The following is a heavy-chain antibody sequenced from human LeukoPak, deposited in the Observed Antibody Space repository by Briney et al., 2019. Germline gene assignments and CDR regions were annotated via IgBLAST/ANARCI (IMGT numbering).Heavy chain of an antibody. Sequence: QAGGSLRLSCAASGFTFSSYAMHWVRQAPGKGLEWVAVISYDGSNKYYADSVKGRFTISRDNSKNTLYLQMNSLRAEDTAVYYCARQPQGRIQVRGIISHDYGMDVWGQGTTVTVSS. CDR2: ISYDGSNK. V-gene: IGHV3-30-3*01. J-gene: IGHJ6*02. CDR3: ARQPQGRIQVRGIISHDYGMDV. CDR1: GFTFSSYA. D-gene: IGHD3-10*01.